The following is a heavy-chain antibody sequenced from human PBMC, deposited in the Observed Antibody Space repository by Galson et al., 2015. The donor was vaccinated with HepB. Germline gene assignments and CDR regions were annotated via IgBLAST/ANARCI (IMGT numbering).Heavy chain of an antibody. D-gene: IGHD6-19*01. V-gene: IGHV3-23*01. J-gene: IGHJ4*02. Sequence: SLRLSCAASGFTFSSHAMSWVRQAPGKGLEWVATITGSGGNTYYADSVKGRFTISRDNSKNTLYLQMSSLRADDTAVYYCAKDLGWYGYFDYWGQGTLVTVSS. CDR3: AKDLGWYGYFDY. CDR2: ITGSGGNT. CDR1: GFTFSSHA.